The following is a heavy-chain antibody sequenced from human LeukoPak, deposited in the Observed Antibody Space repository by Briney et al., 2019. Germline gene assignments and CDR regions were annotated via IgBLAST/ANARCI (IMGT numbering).Heavy chain of an antibody. J-gene: IGHJ4*02. V-gene: IGHV3-21*01. CDR3: ARDASGSAIGLIDL. D-gene: IGHD1-26*01. CDR2: ISTSSTYI. Sequence: GGSLRLSCAASEFTLRSYSMHWVRQAPGKGLEWVSYISTSSTYIYYADSVKGRFSISRDNAQNSLYLHMDSLRAEDTAVYYCARDASGSAIGLIDLWGQGTLVTVSS. CDR1: EFTLRSYS.